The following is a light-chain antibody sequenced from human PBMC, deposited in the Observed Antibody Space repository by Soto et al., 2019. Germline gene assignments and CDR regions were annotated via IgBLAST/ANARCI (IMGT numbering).Light chain of an antibody. CDR2: KAS. Sequence: DIQMTQSPSTLSASVGDRVTITCRASQSITDWLAWYQQKPGKAPKFLIYKASNLESGVPSRFSGSGSGTEFTLTISSVQPDDFASYYCQYWDNYSWTFGQGTNVEIK. CDR3: QYWDNYSWT. J-gene: IGKJ1*01. V-gene: IGKV1-5*03. CDR1: QSITDW.